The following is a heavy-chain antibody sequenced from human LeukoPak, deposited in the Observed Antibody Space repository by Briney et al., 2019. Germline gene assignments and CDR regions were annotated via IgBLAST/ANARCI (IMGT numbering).Heavy chain of an antibody. V-gene: IGHV3-21*01. Sequence: GGSLRLSCAASGFTFSSYSMNWVRQAPGKGLEWVSSISSSSSYIYYADSVKGRFTISRDNAKTSLYLQMNSLRAEDTAVYYCARGPMRGNYGDRDYWGQGTLVTVSS. CDR3: ARGPMRGNYGDRDY. CDR2: ISSSSSYI. J-gene: IGHJ4*02. CDR1: GFTFSSYS. D-gene: IGHD4-17*01.